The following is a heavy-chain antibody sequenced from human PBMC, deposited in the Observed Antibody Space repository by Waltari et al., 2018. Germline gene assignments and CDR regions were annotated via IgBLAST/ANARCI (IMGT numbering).Heavy chain of an antibody. CDR1: GYTFTDYY. J-gene: IGHJ1*01. V-gene: IGHV1-69-2*01. Sequence: EVQLVQSGAEVKKPGATVKISCKASGYTFTDYYMQWVQQATGKGLEGMGRVDPEDGETIYAEKFQGRVTITADTSTDTAYMELSSLRSEDTAVYYCATDLRYGGNSWVHGGYFQHWGQGTLVTVSS. CDR3: ATDLRYGGNSWVHGGYFQH. CDR2: VDPEDGET. D-gene: IGHD4-17*01.